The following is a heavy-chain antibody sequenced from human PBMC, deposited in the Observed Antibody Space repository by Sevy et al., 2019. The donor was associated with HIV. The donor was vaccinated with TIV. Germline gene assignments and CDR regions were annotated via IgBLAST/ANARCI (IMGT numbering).Heavy chain of an antibody. J-gene: IGHJ6*02. CDR2: INPNDGVT. CDR3: ARLTTMPTSDLYGTDV. D-gene: IGHD4-17*01. Sequence: ASVKVSCKASGYTFTDYYIHWVRQAPGQGLEWMAWINPNDGVTNYAQRFQGGVTVTRDTSVSTAYMELRGLRYDDTAIYYCARLTTMPTSDLYGTDVWGQGTTVTVSS. V-gene: IGHV1-2*02. CDR1: GYTFTDYY.